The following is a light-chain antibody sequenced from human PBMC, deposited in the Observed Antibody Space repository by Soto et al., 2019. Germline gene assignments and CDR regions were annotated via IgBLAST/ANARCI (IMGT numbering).Light chain of an antibody. CDR3: QPSGTSPPT. CDR1: QSVSSSY. Sequence: IVLRQSPGTLSVSPGERATLSCRASQSVSSSYLAWYQQKPGQAPRLLIYGASSRATGIPDRFSGSGSGTAFTTNISTLAPHDSPVYYCQPSGTSPPTSGQ. J-gene: IGKJ1*01. CDR2: GAS. V-gene: IGKV3-20*01.